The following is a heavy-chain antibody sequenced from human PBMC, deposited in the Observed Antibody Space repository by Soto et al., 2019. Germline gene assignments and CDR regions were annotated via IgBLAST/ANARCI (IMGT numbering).Heavy chain of an antibody. CDR3: ARGYSYGYGVSFVDY. CDR2: ISSSSSYI. D-gene: IGHD5-18*01. Sequence: RRLSCAASGFTFSSYSMNWVRQAPGKGLEWVSSISSSSSYIYYADSVKGRFTISRDNAKNSLYLQMNSLRAEDTAVYYCARGYSYGYGVSFVDYWGQGTLVTVSS. V-gene: IGHV3-21*01. CDR1: GFTFSSYS. J-gene: IGHJ4*02.